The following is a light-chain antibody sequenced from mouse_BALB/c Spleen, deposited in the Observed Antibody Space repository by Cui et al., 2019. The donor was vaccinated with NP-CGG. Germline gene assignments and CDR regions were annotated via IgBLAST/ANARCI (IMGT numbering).Light chain of an antibody. CDR2: GTH. CDR1: TGAVTTSNY. V-gene: IGLV1*01. J-gene: IGLJ1*01. Sequence: QAVVTQESALTTSPGETVTLTCRSSTGAVTTSNYANWVQEKPDHLFTGLIGGTHNRVPGVSARFSGSLIGDKAALTITGAQTEDEAIYFCALWYSNHWVFGGGTKLTVL. CDR3: ALWYSNHWV.